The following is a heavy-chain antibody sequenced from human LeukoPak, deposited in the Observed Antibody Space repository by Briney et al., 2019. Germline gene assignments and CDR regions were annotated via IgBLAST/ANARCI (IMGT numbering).Heavy chain of an antibody. V-gene: IGHV3-7*05. D-gene: IGHD5-24*01. Sequence: GGSLRLSCAASGVTFSRDWTSWVRQAPGKRPEWVANIKQDGIEKYYVDSVKGRFTISRDNAKNSLYLQMNSLRVEDTAVYYCARPLRDGYNFDAFDIWGQGTMVTVSS. CDR1: GVTFSRDW. J-gene: IGHJ3*02. CDR2: IKQDGIEK. CDR3: ARPLRDGYNFDAFDI.